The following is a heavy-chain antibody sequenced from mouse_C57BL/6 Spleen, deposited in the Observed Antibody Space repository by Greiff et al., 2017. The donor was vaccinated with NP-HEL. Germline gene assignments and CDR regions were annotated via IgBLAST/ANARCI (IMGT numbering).Heavy chain of an antibody. CDR1: GFTFSDYY. J-gene: IGHJ1*03. D-gene: IGHD1-1*01. V-gene: IGHV5-16*01. CDR2: INYDGSST. CDR3: ARGARYYYGSSLYWYFDV. Sequence: EVKLMESEGGLVQPGSSMKLSCTASGFTFSDYYMAWVRQVPEKGLEWVANINYDGSSTYYLDSLKSRFIISRDNAKNILYLQMSSLKSEDTATYYCARGARYYYGSSLYWYFDVWGTGTTVIVSS.